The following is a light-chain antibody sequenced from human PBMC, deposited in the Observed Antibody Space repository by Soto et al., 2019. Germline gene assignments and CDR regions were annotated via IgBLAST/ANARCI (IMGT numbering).Light chain of an antibody. CDR3: QQSYSNPLT. CDR1: QSISSH. V-gene: IGKV1-39*01. Sequence: IRMAQSPSSLSASVGDRLTITCRATQSISSHLNWYQQRPGKAPKLLIYAASSLQSGVPARFSGSRSGTDFTLTISSLQPEDVATYYCQQSYSNPLTFGGGTKVDIK. J-gene: IGKJ4*01. CDR2: AAS.